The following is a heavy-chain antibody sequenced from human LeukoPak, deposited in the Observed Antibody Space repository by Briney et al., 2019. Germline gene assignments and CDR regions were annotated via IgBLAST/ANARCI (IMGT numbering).Heavy chain of an antibody. J-gene: IGHJ4*02. CDR2: ISGSSDAI. CDR1: GFRFSDYY. D-gene: IGHD3-22*01. Sequence: GGSLRLSCVVSGFRFSDYYMNWIRQTPGKSLELISYISGSSDAIYYTDSVKGRFTISRDNAKNSLYLQLDSLSAEDTAVYYCASLYDSTGFCFDYWGQGALVTVSS. CDR3: ASLYDSTGFCFDY. V-gene: IGHV3-11*01.